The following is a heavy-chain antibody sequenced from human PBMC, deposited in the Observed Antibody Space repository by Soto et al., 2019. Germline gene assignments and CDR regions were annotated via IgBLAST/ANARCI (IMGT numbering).Heavy chain of an antibody. V-gene: IGHV3-7*01. CDR1: GFTFSSYW. Sequence: GGSLRLSCAASGFTFSSYWMSWVRQAPGKGLEWVANIKQDGSEKYYVDSMKGRFTISRDNAKNSLYLQMNSLRAEDTAVYYCARDDGVVVVAATGWFDPWGQGTLVTVSS. CDR2: IKQDGSEK. CDR3: ARDDGVVVVAATGWFDP. D-gene: IGHD2-15*01. J-gene: IGHJ5*02.